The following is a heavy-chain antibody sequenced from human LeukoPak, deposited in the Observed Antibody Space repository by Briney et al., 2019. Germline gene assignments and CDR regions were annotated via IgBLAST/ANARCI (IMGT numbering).Heavy chain of an antibody. CDR1: GGTFSSYA. J-gene: IGHJ4*02. Sequence: SVKVSYKASGGTFSSYAFSWVRQAPGQGLEWMGGIIPIVGTTNYAQMFQGRVTITADESTSTAYMELSSLRSEDTAVYYCARGGYYYDSSGYSHLPDYWGQGTLVTVSA. V-gene: IGHV1-69*13. D-gene: IGHD3-22*01. CDR3: ARGGYYYDSSGYSHLPDY. CDR2: IIPIVGTT.